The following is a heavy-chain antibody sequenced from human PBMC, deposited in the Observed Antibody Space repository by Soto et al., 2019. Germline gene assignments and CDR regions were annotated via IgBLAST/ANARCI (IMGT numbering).Heavy chain of an antibody. D-gene: IGHD2-8*01. CDR1: GFTFASPYRHV. Sequence: WGSLRLSCAASGFTFASPYRHVMSCLRHSPGKGPEWVSAISSNGANTHYAESVKGRFTISKDASRNTVHLHMDSLRAEDTATYFCVSWVSAHFDYWGHGTPVTVSS. J-gene: IGHJ4*01. V-gene: IGHV3-23*01. CDR3: VSWVSAHFDY. CDR2: ISSNGANT.